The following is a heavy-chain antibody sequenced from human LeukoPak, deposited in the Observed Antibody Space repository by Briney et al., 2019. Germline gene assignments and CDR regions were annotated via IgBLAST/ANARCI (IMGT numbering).Heavy chain of an antibody. CDR2: IKGDGSTI. D-gene: IGHD7-27*01. CDR1: GVTFSNVW. CDR3: VRDPGWGAIDY. Sequence: GGSLRLSCAASGVTFSNVWLSGGRQAQGKGLEWVADIKGDGSTILFGDSMRGRFTISRDNAKNSLYLQMNSLRVEDTGVYYCVRDPGWGAIDYWGRGSLVTVTS. J-gene: IGHJ4*02. V-gene: IGHV3-7*01.